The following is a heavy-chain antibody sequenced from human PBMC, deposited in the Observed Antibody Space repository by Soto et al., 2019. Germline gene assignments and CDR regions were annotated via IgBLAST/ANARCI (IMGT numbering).Heavy chain of an antibody. CDR3: VKDGYSYGYYYYYYGMDV. J-gene: IGHJ6*02. Sequence: GGSLRLSCAPSEFTFSSYPMHWVRQPPGKGLEWVAVISYDGSNKYYADSVKGRFTISRDNSKNTLYLQMSSLRAEDTAVYYCVKDGYSYGYYYYYYGMDVWGQGTTVTVSS. V-gene: IGHV3-30*14. CDR2: ISYDGSNK. CDR1: EFTFSSYP. D-gene: IGHD5-18*01.